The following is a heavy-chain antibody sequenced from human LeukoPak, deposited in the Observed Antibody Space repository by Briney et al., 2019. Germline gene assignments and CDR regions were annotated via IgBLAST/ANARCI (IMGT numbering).Heavy chain of an antibody. D-gene: IGHD3-22*01. CDR2: ISSSSSYI. CDR1: GFTFSSYS. CDR3: ASEYYYDSSGYYCLDY. V-gene: IGHV3-21*01. J-gene: IGHJ4*02. Sequence: GGPLRLSCAASGFTFSSYSMNWVRQAPGKGLEWVSSISSSSSYIYYADSVKGRFTISRDNAKNSLYLQMNSLRAEDTAVYYCASEYYYDSSGYYCLDYWGQGTLVTVSS.